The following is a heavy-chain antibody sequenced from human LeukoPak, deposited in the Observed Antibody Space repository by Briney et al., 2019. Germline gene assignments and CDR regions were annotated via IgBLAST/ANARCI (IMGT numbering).Heavy chain of an antibody. D-gene: IGHD3-3*01. CDR3: ASGPRKSDLVY. CDR2: IYYSGTT. Sequence: KPSETLSLTCTVSGGPIIGSYWSWIRQPPGKGLEWIGYIYYSGTTYYNPSLKSRVTISVDTSKNQLSLNLSSVTAADAALYYCASGPRKSDLVYWGQGTLVTVSS. V-gene: IGHV4-59*01. J-gene: IGHJ4*02. CDR1: GGPIIGSY.